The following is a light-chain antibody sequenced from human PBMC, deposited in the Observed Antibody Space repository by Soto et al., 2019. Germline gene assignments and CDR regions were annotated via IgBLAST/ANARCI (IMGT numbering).Light chain of an antibody. CDR1: QSVSSSY. Sequence: EIVLTQSPGTLSLSPGERATLSCRASQSVSSSYLAWYQQKPGQAPRLLIYGASSRATGIPDRFSGSGSGTDFTLTISRLEPEDFAVYYCHQYGSSSFTFGPGTNVDIK. CDR3: HQYGSSSFT. J-gene: IGKJ3*01. CDR2: GAS. V-gene: IGKV3-20*01.